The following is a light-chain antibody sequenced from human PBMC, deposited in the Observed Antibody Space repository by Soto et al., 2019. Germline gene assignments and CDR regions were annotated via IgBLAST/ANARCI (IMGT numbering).Light chain of an antibody. J-gene: IGKJ1*01. CDR2: DAS. V-gene: IGKV3-11*01. Sequence: EIVLTQSPATLSLSPGERATLSCRASQSVSSYLAWYQQKPGQAPRLLIYDASNRATGIPARFSGSGSGTDFTLTIRSLEPEDFAVYYCQQYNNWPPWTFGQGTKV. CDR3: QQYNNWPPWT. CDR1: QSVSSY.